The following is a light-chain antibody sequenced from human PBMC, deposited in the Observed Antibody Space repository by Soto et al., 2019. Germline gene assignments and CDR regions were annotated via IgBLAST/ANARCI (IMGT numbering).Light chain of an antibody. CDR1: QSVSSY. V-gene: IGKV3D-15*01. CDR2: DAS. Sequence: ELVLTQSPATLSVSPGKIATLSCRASQSVSSYLAWYQQKPGQAPRLLIYDASNRATGIPARFSGSGSGTEFTLTISSLQSEDFAVYYCQHYNKWLWTFGQGTKVDIK. CDR3: QHYNKWLWT. J-gene: IGKJ1*01.